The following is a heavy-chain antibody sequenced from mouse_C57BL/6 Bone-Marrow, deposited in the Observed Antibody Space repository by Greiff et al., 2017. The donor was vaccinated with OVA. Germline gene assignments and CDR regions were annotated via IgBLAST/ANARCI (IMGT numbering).Heavy chain of an antibody. J-gene: IGHJ3*01. CDR1: GYTFTSYG. Sequence: VQLQQSGAELARPGASVKLSCKASGYTFTSYGISWVKQRTGQGLEWIGEIYPRSGNTYYNEKFKGKATLTADKSSSTAYMELRSLTSEDSAVYFCARRDYYGSSLPWFAYWGQGTLVTVSA. CDR3: ARRDYYGSSLPWFAY. CDR2: IYPRSGNT. D-gene: IGHD1-1*01. V-gene: IGHV1-81*01.